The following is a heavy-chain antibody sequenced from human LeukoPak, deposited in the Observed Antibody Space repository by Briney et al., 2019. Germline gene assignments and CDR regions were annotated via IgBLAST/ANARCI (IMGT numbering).Heavy chain of an antibody. Sequence: PSEPLSLTCGVYGGSLRGYYGRWIRHPTGKGLEWIGEIKHSGSTNYNPSHKSRDTISVDTSKNQFSLKLSSVTAADTAVYYCARVNGFGVVTRVWGQGTLVTVSS. CDR2: IKHSGST. CDR3: ARVNGFGVVTRV. J-gene: IGHJ4*02. V-gene: IGHV4-34*01. D-gene: IGHD3-3*01. CDR1: GGSLRGYY.